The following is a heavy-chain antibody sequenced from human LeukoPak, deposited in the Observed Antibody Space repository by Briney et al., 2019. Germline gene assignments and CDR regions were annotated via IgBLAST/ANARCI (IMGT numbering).Heavy chain of an antibody. Sequence: TGGSLRLSCAASGFTFSSYAMHWVRQAPGKGLEWVAVISYDGSNKYYADSVKGRFTISRDNSKNTLYLQMSSLRDEDTAVYYCAKNNDYGGSYWYFDLWGRGTLVTVSS. J-gene: IGHJ2*01. CDR1: GFTFSSYA. D-gene: IGHD4-23*01. CDR3: AKNNDYGGSYWYFDL. CDR2: ISYDGSNK. V-gene: IGHV3-30*04.